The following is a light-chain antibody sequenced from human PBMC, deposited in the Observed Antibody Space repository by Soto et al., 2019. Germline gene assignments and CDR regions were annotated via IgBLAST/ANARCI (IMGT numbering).Light chain of an antibody. CDR3: QQYNNWPRT. V-gene: IGKV3-15*01. CDR2: DAS. CDR1: QSVSSN. Sequence: EIVMTQSPATLSVSPGERVTLSCRASQSVSSNSAWYQQKPGQPPRLLIFDASTRAAGIPARFSGSGSGTEFTLTISSLQSEDFAVYYCQQYNNWPRTFGQGTKLEI. J-gene: IGKJ2*01.